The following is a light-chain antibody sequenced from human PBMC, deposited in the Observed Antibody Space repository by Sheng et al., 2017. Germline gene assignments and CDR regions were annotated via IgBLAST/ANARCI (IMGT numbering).Light chain of an antibody. CDR3: QQYNDWPPLT. CDR2: GAS. Sequence: EIVLTQSPGTLSLSPGERATLSCRASQSVTNIYLAWYQQKPGQAPRLLIYGASTRATGVPARFGGSGSGTEFTLTISSLQSEDFAVYYCQQYNDWPPLTFGGGTKVEIK. CDR1: QSVTNIY. J-gene: IGKJ4*01. V-gene: IGKV3D-15*01.